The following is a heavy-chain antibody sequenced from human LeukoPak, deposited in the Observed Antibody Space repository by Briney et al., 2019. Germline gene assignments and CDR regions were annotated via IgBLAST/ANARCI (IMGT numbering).Heavy chain of an antibody. CDR3: AKWDLGYCTGTRCKGGDY. J-gene: IGHJ4*02. CDR1: GFTFSNYA. D-gene: IGHD2-2*01. CDR2: TSTSGGST. Sequence: GGSLRLSCAASGFTFSNYAMSRVRQAPGTGLEWVSATSTSGGSTYYADSVKGRFTISRDNSKNTLYLQMNSLRAEDTAVYYCAKWDLGYCTGTRCKGGDYWGQGTLVTVSS. V-gene: IGHV3-23*01.